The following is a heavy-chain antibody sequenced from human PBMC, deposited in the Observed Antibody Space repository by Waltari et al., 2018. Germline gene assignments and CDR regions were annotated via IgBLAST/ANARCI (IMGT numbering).Heavy chain of an antibody. Sequence: QVQLQESGPGLVKPSETLSLTCAVSGYSISSGYYWGWIRQPPGKGLEWIGSIYHSGSTYYNPSLKSRFTISVYTSKNQFSLKLSSVTAADTAVYYCARHPYDSSGYYDYWGQGTLVTVSS. CDR1: GYSISSGYY. CDR2: IYHSGST. V-gene: IGHV4-38-2*01. D-gene: IGHD3-22*01. CDR3: ARHPYDSSGYYDY. J-gene: IGHJ4*02.